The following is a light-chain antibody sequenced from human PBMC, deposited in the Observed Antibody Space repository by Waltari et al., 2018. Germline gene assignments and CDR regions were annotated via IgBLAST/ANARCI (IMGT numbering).Light chain of an antibody. CDR2: GVS. CDR3: QQYDSIVLT. J-gene: IGKJ4*01. CDR1: QRVSSIA. Sequence: SPGERATLSCRASQRVSSIALSWYQQKAGQPPRLLIYGVSSRATGIPDRFSGSGSGTDFTLTISRLEPEDFAVYYCQQYDSIVLTFGGGTKVEI. V-gene: IGKV3-20*01.